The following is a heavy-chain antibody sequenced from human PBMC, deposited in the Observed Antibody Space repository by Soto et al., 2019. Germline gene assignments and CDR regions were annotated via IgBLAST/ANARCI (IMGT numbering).Heavy chain of an antibody. CDR2: IYSGGTT. J-gene: IGHJ6*02. Sequence: GGSLRLSCAVSGFTVNYNYMSWVRQAPRKGLEWVSVIYSGGTTNYADSVKGRFTISRDNSKNTLYLQMNSLRAEDTAVYYCARGKQNALNVWGQGTTVTGSS. D-gene: IGHD2-8*01. CDR3: ARGKQNALNV. V-gene: IGHV3-66*01. CDR1: GFTVNYNY.